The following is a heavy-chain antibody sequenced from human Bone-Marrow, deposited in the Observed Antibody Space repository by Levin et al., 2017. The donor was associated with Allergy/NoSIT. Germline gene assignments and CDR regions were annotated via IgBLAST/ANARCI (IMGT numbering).Heavy chain of an antibody. CDR2: ISGSGSTI. Sequence: QAGGSLRLSCAASGFTLSSYEMNWVRQAPGKGLEWVSYISGSGSTIYYADSVKGRFTISRDNAKNSLYLQMNSLRAEDTAVYYCARGGYSYGNSCFDYWGQGTLVTVSS. CDR1: GFTLSSYE. D-gene: IGHD5-18*01. CDR3: ARGGYSYGNSCFDY. J-gene: IGHJ4*02. V-gene: IGHV3-48*03.